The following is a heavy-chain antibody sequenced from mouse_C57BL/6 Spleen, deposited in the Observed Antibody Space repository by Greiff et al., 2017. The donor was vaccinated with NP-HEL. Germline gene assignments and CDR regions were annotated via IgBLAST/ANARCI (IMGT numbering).Heavy chain of an antibody. V-gene: IGHV1-69*01. CDR2: IDPSDSYT. Sequence: VKLQQPGAELVMPGASVKLSCKASGYTFTSYWMHWVKQRPGQGLEWIGEIDPSDSYTNYNQKFKGKSTLTVDKSSSTAYMQLSSLTSEDSAVYYCARGGELGGMDYWGQGTSVTVSS. D-gene: IGHD4-1*01. CDR1: GYTFTSYW. J-gene: IGHJ4*01. CDR3: ARGGELGGMDY.